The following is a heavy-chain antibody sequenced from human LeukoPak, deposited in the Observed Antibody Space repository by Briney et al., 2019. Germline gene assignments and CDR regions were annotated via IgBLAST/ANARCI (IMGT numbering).Heavy chain of an antibody. CDR2: ISYDGSNK. CDR3: AKDRELGVDY. J-gene: IGHJ4*02. Sequence: PGGSLRLSCAASGFTFSSYGMHSVRPAPGKGLEWVAVISYDGSNKYYADSVKGRFTISRDNSKNTLYLQMNSLRAEDTAVYYCAKDRELGVDYWGQGTLVTVSS. CDR1: GFTFSSYG. D-gene: IGHD1-7*01. V-gene: IGHV3-30*18.